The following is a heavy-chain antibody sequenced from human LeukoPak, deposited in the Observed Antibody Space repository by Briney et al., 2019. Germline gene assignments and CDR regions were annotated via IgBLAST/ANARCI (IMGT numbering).Heavy chain of an antibody. J-gene: IGHJ4*02. Sequence: SETLSLTCNVSGDSINSLDLWSWVRQPPGKGLEWIGEMYLSGTTHSNPSVKSRVTISIDKSKNQFFLNLSSVTAADTAVYYCAGLVGRYSSGLYYYYFDYWGQGTLVTVSS. CDR1: GDSINSLDL. CDR2: MYLSGTT. CDR3: AGLVGRYSSGLYYYYFDY. V-gene: IGHV4-4*02. D-gene: IGHD3-22*01.